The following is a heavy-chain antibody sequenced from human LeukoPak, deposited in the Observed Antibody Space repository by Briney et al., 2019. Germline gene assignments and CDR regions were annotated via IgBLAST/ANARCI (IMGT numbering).Heavy chain of an antibody. CDR3: ARVSSSSWWALDY. J-gene: IGHJ4*02. CDR1: GFTVSSNY. Sequence: PGGSLRLSCAASGFTVSSNYMSWVRQAPGKGLEWVSVIYSGGSTYYADSVKGRFTISRDNAKNTLYLQMNSLRAEDTAVYYCARVSSSSWWALDYWGQGTLATVSS. CDR2: IYSGGST. V-gene: IGHV3-66*01. D-gene: IGHD6-13*01.